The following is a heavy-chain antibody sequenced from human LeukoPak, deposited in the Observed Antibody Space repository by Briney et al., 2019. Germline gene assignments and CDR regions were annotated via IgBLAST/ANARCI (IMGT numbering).Heavy chain of an antibody. D-gene: IGHD3-10*01. CDR2: MHTSGST. V-gene: IGHV4-4*07. J-gene: IGHJ6*03. CDR1: GGSISSYY. CDR3: ARVEEGYGSGRRENYYYYYMDV. Sequence: SETLSLTCTVSGGSISSYYWSWIRQPAGKGLEWIGRMHTSGSTNYNPSPKSRVTISVDTSKNQFSLKLSSVTAADTAVYYCARVEEGYGSGRRENYYYYYMDVWGKGTTVTISS.